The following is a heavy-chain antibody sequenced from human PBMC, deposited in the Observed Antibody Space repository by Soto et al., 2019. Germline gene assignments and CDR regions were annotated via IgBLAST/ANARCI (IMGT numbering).Heavy chain of an antibody. D-gene: IGHD6-13*01. Sequence: QVQLQESGPGLVKPSGTLSLTCAVSGGSISSSNWWSWVRQPPGKGLEWIGEIYHSGSTNYNPSLKGRVTISVDKSKNQFSLKLSSVTAADTAVYYCARRAGGKAKDYGMDVWGQGTTVTVSS. CDR1: GGSISSSNW. CDR3: ARRAGGKAKDYGMDV. V-gene: IGHV4-4*02. CDR2: IYHSGST. J-gene: IGHJ6*02.